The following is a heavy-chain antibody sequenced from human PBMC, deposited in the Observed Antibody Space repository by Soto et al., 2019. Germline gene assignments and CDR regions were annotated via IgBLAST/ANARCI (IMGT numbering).Heavy chain of an antibody. CDR1: GGSLSGYY. D-gene: IGHD2-8*02. CDR2: INHSGST. J-gene: IGHJ4*02. V-gene: IGHV4-34*01. Sequence: KSSETPSLTFAVYGGSLSGYYLTWVGQPPGTGLEWIGEINHSGSTNYNPSLKSRVTISVDTSKNQFSLKLTSVTAADTAVYYCARDKITGLFDYWGQGTLVTVSS. CDR3: ARDKITGLFDY.